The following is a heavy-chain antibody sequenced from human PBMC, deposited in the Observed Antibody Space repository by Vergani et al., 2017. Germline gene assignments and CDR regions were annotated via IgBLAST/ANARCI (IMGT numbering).Heavy chain of an antibody. CDR3: TREGRIAAAGYYFDY. J-gene: IGHJ4*02. D-gene: IGHD6-13*01. CDR1: GFTVSSNY. V-gene: IGHV3-66*02. Sequence: EVQLVESGGGLVQPGGSLRLSCAASGFTVSSNYMSWVRQAPGKGLEWVSVIYSGGSTYYADSVKGRFTISRDNSKNTLYLQMNSLRAEDTAVYYCTREGRIAAAGYYFDYWGQGTLVTVSS. CDR2: IYSGGST.